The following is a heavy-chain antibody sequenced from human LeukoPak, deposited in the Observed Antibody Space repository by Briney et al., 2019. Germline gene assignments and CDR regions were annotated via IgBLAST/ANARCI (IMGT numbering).Heavy chain of an antibody. D-gene: IGHD6-19*01. CDR2: MSPDSGGT. CDR3: ARAHDRQWLEGHYFDY. J-gene: IGHJ4*02. Sequence: ASVKVSCKASGYTFTGYYMHWVRQAPGQGLEWMGWMSPDSGGTSYAQKFQGRVTMTRDTSISTAYMELSRLTSDDTAVYYCARAHDRQWLEGHYFDYWGQGTLVTVSS. V-gene: IGHV1-2*02. CDR1: GYTFTGYY.